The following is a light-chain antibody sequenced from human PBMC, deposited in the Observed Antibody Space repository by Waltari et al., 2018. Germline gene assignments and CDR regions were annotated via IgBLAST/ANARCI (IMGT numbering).Light chain of an antibody. J-gene: IGKJ1*01. CDR3: QQGDSNPWT. CDR2: YGN. Sequence: IQMSQSPSSLSASVGDRFTITCRASQGISSDLNWYQETPGKAHKLLIYYGNILASGVPSRFSGSGSGTEFTLTISSLQPEDFATYYCQQGDSNPWTFGQGTKVEIK. CDR1: QGISSD. V-gene: IGKV1-13*02.